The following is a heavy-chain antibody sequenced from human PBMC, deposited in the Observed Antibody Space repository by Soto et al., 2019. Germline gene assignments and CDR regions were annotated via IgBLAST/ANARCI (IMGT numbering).Heavy chain of an antibody. J-gene: IGHJ1*01. CDR1: GFAFSSYA. CDR2: ISYDGYNQ. CDR3: ASEWREGHSGCEYFQH. D-gene: IGHD6-19*01. Sequence: QVQLVESGGGVVQPGRSLRLSCAAAGFAFSSYAMNWVRQAPGKGLEWVALISYDGYNQQYADSVKGRFTISRDHSKNTLYLQMNSLRDEDTAVYYCASEWREGHSGCEYFQHWGQGTLVTVSS. V-gene: IGHV3-30-3*01.